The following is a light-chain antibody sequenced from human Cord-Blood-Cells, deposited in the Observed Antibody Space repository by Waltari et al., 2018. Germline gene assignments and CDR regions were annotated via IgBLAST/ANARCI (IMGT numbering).Light chain of an antibody. Sequence: QSALTQPPSASGSPGQSVTISCTGTSSDVGGYNYVSWYQQHPGTAPKLMIYEVSKRPSGVPDRSSGSKSGNAASLTVSGLQAEDEADYYCSSYAGSNDWGVFGGGTKLTVL. CDR3: SSYAGSNDWGV. V-gene: IGLV2-8*01. J-gene: IGLJ2*01. CDR2: EVS. CDR1: SSDVGGYNY.